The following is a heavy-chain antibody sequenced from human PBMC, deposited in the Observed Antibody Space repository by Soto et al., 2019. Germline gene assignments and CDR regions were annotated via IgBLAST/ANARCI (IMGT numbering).Heavy chain of an antibody. J-gene: IGHJ6*02. Sequence: QPGGSLRLSCSASGFTFSSYAMHWVRQAPGKGLEYVSAISSNGGSTYYADSVKGRFTISRDNSKNTLYLQMSSLRAEDTAVYYCVNSYSRNYYYYGMDVWGQGTTVTVSS. D-gene: IGHD3-10*01. CDR2: ISSNGGST. V-gene: IGHV3-64D*06. CDR1: GFTFSSYA. CDR3: VNSYSRNYYYYGMDV.